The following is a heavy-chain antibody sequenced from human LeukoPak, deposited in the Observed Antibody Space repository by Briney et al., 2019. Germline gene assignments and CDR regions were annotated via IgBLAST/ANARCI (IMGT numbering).Heavy chain of an antibody. CDR1: GGSISSGGYY. CDR3: ARQSYSSSQLDY. Sequence: SETLSLTCTVSGGSISSGGYYWSWIRQHPGKGLEWIGYIYYSGSTYYNPSLKSRVTISVDTSKNQFSLKLSSVTAADTAVYYCARQSYSSSQLDYWGQGTLVTVSS. V-gene: IGHV4-31*03. D-gene: IGHD6-6*01. CDR2: IYYSGST. J-gene: IGHJ4*02.